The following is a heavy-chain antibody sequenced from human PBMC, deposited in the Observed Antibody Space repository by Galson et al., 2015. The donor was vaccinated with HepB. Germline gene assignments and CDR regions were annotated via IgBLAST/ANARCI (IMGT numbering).Heavy chain of an antibody. D-gene: IGHD2-15*01. Sequence: SLRLSCAASGFTFSSCGMHWVRQAPGKGLEWVAVISYDGSNKYYADSVKGRFTISRDNSKNTLYLQMNSLRAEDTAVYYCARDPCGGGSCYQYYFDYWGQGTLVTVSS. CDR2: ISYDGSNK. CDR3: ARDPCGGGSCYQYYFDY. J-gene: IGHJ4*02. CDR1: GFTFSSCG. V-gene: IGHV3-30*03.